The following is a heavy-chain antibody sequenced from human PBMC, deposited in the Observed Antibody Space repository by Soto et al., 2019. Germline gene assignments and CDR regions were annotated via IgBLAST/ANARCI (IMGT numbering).Heavy chain of an antibody. CDR2: ISAYNGNT. D-gene: IGHD3-16*01. CDR1: GYTFTNFG. V-gene: IGHV1-18*01. Sequence: QVQLVQSGAEVKKPGASVKVSCKASGYTFTNFGISWVRQAPGQGLEWMGWISAYNGNTNYAQNFQGRVTMTTDTSTSTAYTELRSLRSDDTAVDYCAIGGTPIDYWGQGTLVTVSS. J-gene: IGHJ4*02. CDR3: AIGGTPIDY.